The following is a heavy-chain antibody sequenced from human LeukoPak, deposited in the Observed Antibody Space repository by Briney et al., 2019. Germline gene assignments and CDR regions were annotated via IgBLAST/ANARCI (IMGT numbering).Heavy chain of an antibody. Sequence: ASVTVFCKASGGTFTGYYMHWVRQAPGHGLEWMGWINPNSGGTNYAQKFQGRVTMTRDTSISTAYMELSRLGSDDTAVYYCARAATIAAAGTGLGYWGQGTLVTVSS. V-gene: IGHV1-2*02. D-gene: IGHD6-13*01. CDR3: ARAATIAAAGTGLGY. CDR2: INPNSGGT. CDR1: GGTFTGYY. J-gene: IGHJ4*02.